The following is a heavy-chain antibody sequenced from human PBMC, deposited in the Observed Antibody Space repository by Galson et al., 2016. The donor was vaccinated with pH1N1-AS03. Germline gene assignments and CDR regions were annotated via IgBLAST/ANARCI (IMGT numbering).Heavy chain of an antibody. CDR1: GFIFSAYP. D-gene: IGHD3/OR15-3a*01. Sequence: SLRLSCAASGFIFSAYPMNWVRQAPGKGLEWVSFIGTSSTYIYYADSVKGRFTISRDNSKNTLFLQMKSLGVEDTAVYYCARPAHDFGRPYHMDVWGQGTTVTVSS. J-gene: IGHJ6*02. CDR3: ARPAHDFGRPYHMDV. CDR2: IGTSSTYI. V-gene: IGHV3-21*01.